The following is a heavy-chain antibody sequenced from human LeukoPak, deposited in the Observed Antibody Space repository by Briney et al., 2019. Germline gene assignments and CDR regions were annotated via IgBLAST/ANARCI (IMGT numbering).Heavy chain of an antibody. CDR2: IYYSGST. V-gene: IGHV4-59*08. J-gene: IGHJ5*02. D-gene: IGHD6-6*01. CDR3: ARWFRSSSSYLYWFDP. CDR1: GDSISGYY. Sequence: SSETLFLTCTVSGDSISGYYWNWIRQPPGKGLEWIGYIYYSGSTNYNPSLKSRVTISVDTSKNQFSLKLSPVTAADTAVYYCARWFRSSSSYLYWFDPWGQGTLVTVSS.